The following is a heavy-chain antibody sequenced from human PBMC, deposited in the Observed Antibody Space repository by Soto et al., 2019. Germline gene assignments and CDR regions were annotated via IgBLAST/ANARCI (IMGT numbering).Heavy chain of an antibody. CDR3: ARKGSGDYALDY. D-gene: IGHD4-17*01. Sequence: QITLKESGPTLVKPTQTLTLTCTLSGFSLSTGGVGVGWIRQSPGKALEWLAVIYWDDVKHYSPSLERRLTITEDTCESAVVLTMTNRDPVDTATYYCARKGSGDYALDYWGQGIVVTVCS. J-gene: IGHJ4*02. CDR1: GFSLSTGGVG. CDR2: IYWDDVK. V-gene: IGHV2-5*02.